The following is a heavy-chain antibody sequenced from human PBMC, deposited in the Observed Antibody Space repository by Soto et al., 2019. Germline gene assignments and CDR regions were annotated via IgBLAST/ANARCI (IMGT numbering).Heavy chain of an antibody. V-gene: IGHV3-11*06. CDR1: GFTFSDYY. D-gene: IGHD2-2*01. J-gene: IGHJ6*02. CDR3: ARDTNRVVPAATHYYYYGMDV. CDR2: ISSSSSYT. Sequence: GGSLRLSCAASGFTFSDYYMSWIRQAPGKGLEWVSYISSSSSYTNYADSVKGRFTISRDNAKNSLYLQMNGLRAEDTAVYYCARDTNRVVPAATHYYYYGMDVWGQGTTVTVSS.